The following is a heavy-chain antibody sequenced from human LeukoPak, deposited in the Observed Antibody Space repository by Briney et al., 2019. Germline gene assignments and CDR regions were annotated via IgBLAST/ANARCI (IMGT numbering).Heavy chain of an antibody. CDR3: ARKGSGSTFWYFDL. Sequence: PSETLSLTCTVSGGSISSGSYYWSWIRQPAGKGLEWIGRIYTSGSTNYNPSLKSRVTISVDTSKNQFSLKLSSVTAADTATYYCARKGSGSTFWYFDLWGRGTLVTVSS. CDR2: IYTSGST. CDR1: GGSISSGSYY. D-gene: IGHD3-10*01. V-gene: IGHV4-61*02. J-gene: IGHJ2*01.